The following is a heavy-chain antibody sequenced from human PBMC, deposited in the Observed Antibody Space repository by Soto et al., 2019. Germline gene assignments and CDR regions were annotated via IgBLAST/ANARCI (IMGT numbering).Heavy chain of an antibody. CDR3: ARDPAATYYYGSGILDY. J-gene: IGHJ4*02. V-gene: IGHV3-23*01. CDR1: GFTFSNYV. D-gene: IGHD3-10*01. Sequence: GGSLRLSCAASGFTFSNYVMSWVRQAPGKGLEWVSSISGSGDNTYYADSVKGRFTISRDNSKNTLYLQMNSLRAEDTAVYYCARDPAATYYYGSGILDYWGQGTLVTVS. CDR2: ISGSGDNT.